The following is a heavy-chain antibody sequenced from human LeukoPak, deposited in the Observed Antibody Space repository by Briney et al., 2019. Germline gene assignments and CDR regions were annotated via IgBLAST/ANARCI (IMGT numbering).Heavy chain of an antibody. Sequence: GALRLSCAASGFTFSSYAMHWVRQAPGKGLEWVAVISYDGSNKYYADSVKGRFTISRDNSKNTLYLQMNSLRAEDTAVYYCARDPGEYSSSSGDYWGQGTLVTVSS. CDR1: GFTFSSYA. D-gene: IGHD6-6*01. CDR2: ISYDGSNK. V-gene: IGHV3-30-3*01. CDR3: ARDPGEYSSSSGDY. J-gene: IGHJ4*02.